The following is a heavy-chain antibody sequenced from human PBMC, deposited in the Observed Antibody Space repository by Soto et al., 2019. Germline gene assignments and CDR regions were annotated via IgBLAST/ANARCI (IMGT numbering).Heavy chain of an antibody. V-gene: IGHV4-30-2*01. CDR1: GGSISSGGYS. CDR2: IYHSGST. D-gene: IGHD2-15*01. Sequence: PSETLSLTCAVSGGSISSGGYSWSWIRQPPGKGLEWIGYIYHSGSTYYNPSLKSRVTISVARSKNQFSLKLSSVTAADTAVYYCARGQVVAAQHWGQGTLVTVSS. CDR3: ARGQVVAAQH. J-gene: IGHJ4*02.